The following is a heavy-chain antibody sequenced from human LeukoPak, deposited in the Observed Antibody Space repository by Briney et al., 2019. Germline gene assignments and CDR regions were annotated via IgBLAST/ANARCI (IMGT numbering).Heavy chain of an antibody. CDR2: VNWNGGST. J-gene: IGHJ2*01. D-gene: IGHD1-14*01. CDR3: VRTNRAQWYFDF. V-gene: IGHV3-20*04. CDR1: GFSFDDYG. Sequence: GGSLRLSCAASGFSFDDYGMSWVRQAPGEGLEWVSGVNWNGGSTAYADFVKGRFTISRDNARNSLNLQMNNLRAEDTAFYYCVRTNRAQWYFDFWGLGTLVTVSS.